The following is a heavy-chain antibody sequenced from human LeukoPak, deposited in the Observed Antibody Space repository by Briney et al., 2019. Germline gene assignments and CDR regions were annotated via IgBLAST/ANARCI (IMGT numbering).Heavy chain of an antibody. CDR1: DFTFSNFG. J-gene: IGHJ5*02. D-gene: IGHD6-19*01. Sequence: GGSLRLSCVASDFTFSNFGMHWVRQAPGKGLEWLSFIRYDGSNNYHADSVKGRFSISRDNSKNTLHLQMNTLRPDDTAAYYCARTAVAGTLRWFDLWGQGTLVIVSS. CDR3: ARTAVAGTLRWFDL. CDR2: IRYDGSNN. V-gene: IGHV3-30*02.